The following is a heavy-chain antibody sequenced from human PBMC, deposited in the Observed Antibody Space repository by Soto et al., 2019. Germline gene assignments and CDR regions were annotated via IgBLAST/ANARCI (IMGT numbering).Heavy chain of an antibody. V-gene: IGHV4-59*08. J-gene: IGHJ6*03. Sequence: PSETLSLTCTVSGGSISSYYWSWIRQPPGKGLEWIGYIYYSGSTNYNPSLKSRVTISVDTSKNQFSLKLSSVTAADTAVYYCARQYSSGWYSSYYYYYMDVWGNGTTVTVSS. D-gene: IGHD6-19*01. CDR1: GGSISSYY. CDR2: IYYSGST. CDR3: ARQYSSGWYSSYYYYYMDV.